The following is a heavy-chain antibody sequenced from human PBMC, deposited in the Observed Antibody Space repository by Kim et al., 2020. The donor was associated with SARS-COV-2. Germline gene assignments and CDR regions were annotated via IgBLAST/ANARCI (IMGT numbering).Heavy chain of an antibody. J-gene: IGHJ4*02. Sequence: SETLSLTCAVYGGSFSGYYWSWIRQPPGKGLEWIGEINHSGSTNYNPSLKSRVTISVDTSKNQFSLKLSSVTAADTAVYYCARGWGYDSSGRGDYWGQGTLVTVSS. CDR3: ARGWGYDSSGRGDY. CDR1: GGSFSGYY. D-gene: IGHD3-22*01. CDR2: INHSGST. V-gene: IGHV4-34*01.